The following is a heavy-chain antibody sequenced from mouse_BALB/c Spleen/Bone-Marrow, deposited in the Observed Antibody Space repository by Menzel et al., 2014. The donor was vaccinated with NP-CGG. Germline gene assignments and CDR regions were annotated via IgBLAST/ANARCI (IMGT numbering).Heavy chain of an antibody. D-gene: IGHD2-3*01. CDR2: ISYSGST. J-gene: IGHJ2*01. Sequence: EVKVEESGPSLVKPSQTLSLTCSVTGDSIXSGYWNWIRKFPGNKLEYMGYISYSGSTYYSPSLKSRISITRDTSKNXYYLQLNSVTTEDTATYYCATYDGYYFDYWGQGTTLTVSS. V-gene: IGHV3-8*02. CDR3: ATYDGYYFDY. CDR1: GDSIXSGY.